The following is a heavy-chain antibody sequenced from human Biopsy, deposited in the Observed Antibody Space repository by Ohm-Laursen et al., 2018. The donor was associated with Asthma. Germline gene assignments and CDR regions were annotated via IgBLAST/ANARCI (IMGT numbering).Heavy chain of an antibody. CDR2: INSVFGTT. D-gene: IGHD2-2*01. J-gene: IGHJ4*02. CDR1: GGTFNTYV. Sequence: SVTVSCKSLGGTFNTYVIGWVRQAPGQGLEWMGGINSVFGTTTYPQKFQDRVTITADVSTSTVYMELSSLRSEDAAVYYCARKAGSCISRTCYSLDFWGQGTLVTVSS. CDR3: ARKAGSCISRTCYSLDF. V-gene: IGHV1-69*13.